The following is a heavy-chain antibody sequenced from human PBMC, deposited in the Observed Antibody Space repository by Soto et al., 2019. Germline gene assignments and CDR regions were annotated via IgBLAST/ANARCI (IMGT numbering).Heavy chain of an antibody. V-gene: IGHV4-59*01. D-gene: IGHD3-10*01. CDR1: GGSMRSFY. CDR2: VHDSGST. J-gene: IGHJ4*02. Sequence: EALSIPFTVSGGSMRSFYWSWIRQPPGKGLEWIGYVHDSGSTSYNPSLQSRVTISADTSKNQFSLDLRSVTAADTAKYYCARRWSGTDYWGQGILVTVSS. CDR3: ARRWSGTDY.